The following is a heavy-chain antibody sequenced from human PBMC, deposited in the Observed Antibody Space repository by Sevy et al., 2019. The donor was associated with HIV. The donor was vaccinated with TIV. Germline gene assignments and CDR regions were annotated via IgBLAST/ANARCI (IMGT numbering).Heavy chain of an antibody. CDR3: AKSGLVGATMRGAFDI. V-gene: IGHV3-23*01. CDR1: GFTFSSYA. J-gene: IGHJ3*02. D-gene: IGHD1-26*01. CDR2: ISGSGGST. Sequence: GGSLRLSCAASGFTFSSYAMSWVRQAPGKGLEWVSAISGSGGSTYYAASVKVRFTISRANSKNTLYLQMNSLRAEDTAVYYCAKSGLVGATMRGAFDIWGQGTMVTVSS.